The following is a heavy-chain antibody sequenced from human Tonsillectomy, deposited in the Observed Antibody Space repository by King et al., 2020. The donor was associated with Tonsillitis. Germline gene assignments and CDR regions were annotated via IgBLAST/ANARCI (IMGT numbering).Heavy chain of an antibody. D-gene: IGHD6-19*01. CDR3: AKDSGPMAVSGDFDD. V-gene: IGHV3-30*18. J-gene: IGHJ4*02. Sequence: VQLVESGGGVVQPGRSLRLSCAASGFTFSNFAMHWVRQAPGMGLEWVAVISYDGHNKYYVESVKGRFTISRDNSNNTLYLQMNSLRPEDTAVYYCAKDSGPMAVSGDFDDWGQGTLVIVSS. CDR1: GFTFSNFA. CDR2: ISYDGHNK.